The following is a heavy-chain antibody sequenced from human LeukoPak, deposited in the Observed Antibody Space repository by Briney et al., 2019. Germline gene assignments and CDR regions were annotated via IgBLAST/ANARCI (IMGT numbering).Heavy chain of an antibody. Sequence: PGRSLRLSCVVSGFTFSDYAMHWVRHAPGKGLEWVSSISWNSGRLAYADSVKGRFTISRDNAKKSLYLKMDSLRGDDTAFYYCAKVASTYDILTGATDGWGQGILVTVSS. J-gene: IGHJ4*02. V-gene: IGHV3-9*01. CDR2: ISWNSGRL. D-gene: IGHD3-9*01. CDR1: GFTFSDYA. CDR3: AKVASTYDILTGATDG.